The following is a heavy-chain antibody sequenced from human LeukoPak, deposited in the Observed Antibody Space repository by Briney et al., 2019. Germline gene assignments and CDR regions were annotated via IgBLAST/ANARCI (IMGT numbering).Heavy chain of an antibody. CDR3: ASPRYSYGFTGFYMDV. J-gene: IGHJ6*03. CDR2: ISSSSSSYI. D-gene: IGHD5-18*01. Sequence: NPGGSLRLSCAASGFTFSSYSMNWVRQAPGKRLEWVSSISSSSSSYIYYADSVKGRFTISRDNAKNSLYLQMNSLRAEDTAVYYCASPRYSYGFTGFYMDVWGKGTTVTVSS. V-gene: IGHV3-21*01. CDR1: GFTFSSYS.